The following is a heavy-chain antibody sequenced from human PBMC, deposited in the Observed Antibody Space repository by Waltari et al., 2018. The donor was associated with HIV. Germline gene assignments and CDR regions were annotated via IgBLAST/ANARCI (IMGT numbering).Heavy chain of an antibody. Sequence: EVQLVESGGGLVQPGGSLRLSCAASGFTFSNYTMHWVRQAPGKGREYLSAITSDGDTKYYVNSVKCRFTISRDNSKNTLYLQMGSLRAEDMAVFDCVRDSSGYYGHFDYWGQGTLVTVSS. V-gene: IGHV3-64*01. CDR1: GFTFSNYT. CDR3: VRDSSGYYGHFDY. CDR2: ITSDGDTK. J-gene: IGHJ4*02. D-gene: IGHD6-19*01.